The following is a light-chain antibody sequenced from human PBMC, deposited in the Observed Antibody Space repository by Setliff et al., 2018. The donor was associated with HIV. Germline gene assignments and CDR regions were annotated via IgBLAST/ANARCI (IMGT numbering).Light chain of an antibody. CDR3: CSYAGNSTYV. CDR2: EVT. J-gene: IGLJ1*01. Sequence: QSVLTQPASVSGSPGQSVTLSCSGTSSDVGSHNLVSWYQQHPDKAPKVMIYEVTKRPSGISNRFSGSKSGNTASLTISGLQAEDEADYYCCSYAGNSTYVFGTGTKVTVL. V-gene: IGLV2-23*02. CDR1: SSDVGSHNL.